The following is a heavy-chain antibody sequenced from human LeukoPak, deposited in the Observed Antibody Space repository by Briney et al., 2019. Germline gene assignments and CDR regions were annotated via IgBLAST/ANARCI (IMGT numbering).Heavy chain of an antibody. Sequence: GASVKVSCKASGYTFTNYAMHWVRQAPGQRLECMGWINAGNGNTKYSQEFQGRVTITRDTSASTAYMELSSLRSEDMAVYYCARGRSYGDYFDYWGQGNLVTVSS. CDR3: ARGRSYGDYFDY. V-gene: IGHV1-3*03. CDR1: GYTFTNYA. D-gene: IGHD1-26*01. J-gene: IGHJ4*02. CDR2: INAGNGNT.